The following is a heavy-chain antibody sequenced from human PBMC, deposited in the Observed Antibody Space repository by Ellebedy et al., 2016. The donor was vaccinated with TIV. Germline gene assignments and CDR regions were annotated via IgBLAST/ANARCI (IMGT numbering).Heavy chain of an antibody. D-gene: IGHD2-2*01. Sequence: AASVKVSCKASGYTFTGYYMHWVRQAPGQGLEWMGWINPNSGGTNYAQKFQGWVTMTRDTSSSTAYMELSRLRSDDTAVYYCARDLEGYCSSTSCYGFGRLDYWGQGTLVTVSS. CDR1: GYTFTGYY. J-gene: IGHJ4*02. CDR3: ARDLEGYCSSTSCYGFGRLDY. CDR2: INPNSGGT. V-gene: IGHV1-2*04.